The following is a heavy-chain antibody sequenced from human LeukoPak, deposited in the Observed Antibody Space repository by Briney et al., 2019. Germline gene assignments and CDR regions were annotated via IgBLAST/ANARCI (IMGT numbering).Heavy chain of an antibody. CDR3: ATPHCSSTSCYGGDYYYYMDV. CDR2: ISAGNGNT. J-gene: IGHJ6*03. V-gene: IGHV1-3*01. Sequence: ASVKVSCKASGYTFTSYAMHWVRQAPGQRLEWMGWISAGNGNTKYSQKFQGRVTITRDTSASTAYMELSSLRSEDTAVYYCATPHCSSTSCYGGDYYYYMDVWGKGTTVTVSS. CDR1: GYTFTSYA. D-gene: IGHD2-2*01.